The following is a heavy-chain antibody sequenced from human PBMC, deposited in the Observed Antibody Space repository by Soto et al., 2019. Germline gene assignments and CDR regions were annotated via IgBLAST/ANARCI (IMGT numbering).Heavy chain of an antibody. CDR2: FDPEDGET. CDR3: ATAEIAVAGTWIDY. CDR1: GYTLTELS. Sequence: ASVKVSCKVSGYTLTELSMHWVRQAPGKGLEWMGGFDPEDGETIYAQKFQGRVTMTEDTSTDTAYMELSSLRSEDTVVYYCATAEIAVAGTWIDYWGQGTLVTVSS. J-gene: IGHJ4*02. V-gene: IGHV1-24*01. D-gene: IGHD6-19*01.